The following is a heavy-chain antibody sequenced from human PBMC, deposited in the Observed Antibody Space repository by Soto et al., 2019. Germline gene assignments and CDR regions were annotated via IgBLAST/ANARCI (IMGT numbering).Heavy chain of an antibody. J-gene: IGHJ4*02. CDR1: GASMSDYF. V-gene: IGHV4-4*07. CDR3: ARSLGSAAGWSFDV. CDR2: KSISGST. Sequence: TLSLTCTVSGASMSDYFWTWIRLPAGKRLEWIGRKSISGSTDYNPSLKGRASMSVDTSKNQFSLRLISVTAADTALYYCARSLGSAAGWSFDVWGQGILVTVSS. D-gene: IGHD3-16*01.